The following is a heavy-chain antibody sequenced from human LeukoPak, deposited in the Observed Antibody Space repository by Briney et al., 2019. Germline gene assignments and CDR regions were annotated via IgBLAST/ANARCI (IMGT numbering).Heavy chain of an antibody. CDR2: IYYSGST. CDR3: ARNRDGYNSFDY. V-gene: IGHV4-59*01. Sequence: SETLSLTCTVSGGSISSYYWSWIRQPPGKGLEWIGYIYYSGSTNYNPSLKSRVTISVDTSKNQFSLRLSSVTAADTDVYYCARNRDGYNSFDYWGQGTLVTVSS. D-gene: IGHD5-24*01. J-gene: IGHJ4*02. CDR1: GGSISSYY.